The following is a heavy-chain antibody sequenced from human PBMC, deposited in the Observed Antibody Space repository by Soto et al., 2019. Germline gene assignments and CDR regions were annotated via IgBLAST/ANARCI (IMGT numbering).Heavy chain of an antibody. CDR3: ARKAWTRLDY. V-gene: IGHV4-4*02. CDR2: VFHTGSV. J-gene: IGHJ4*02. D-gene: IGHD1-1*01. Sequence: QLRLQESGPGLVKPSETLSLTCSISGGSITASFWWTWVRLTPEKGLQWIGEVFHTGSVNYNPSLQSRLTISVDKSMGQFSLRLTSVTAADTAVYYCARKAWTRLDYWGQGALVTVSS. CDR1: GGSITASFW.